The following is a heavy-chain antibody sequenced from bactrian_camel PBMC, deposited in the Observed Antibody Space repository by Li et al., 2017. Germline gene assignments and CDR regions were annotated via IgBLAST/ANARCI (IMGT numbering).Heavy chain of an antibody. Sequence: HVQLVESGGGLVQPWGPLRLPCAASGFTFSESLMSWVRQAPGKEREAVATIYSEDRRSYYLDSVKGRFTISLDNAKATLYLQMNSLKTEDTALYYCATDDDTVVAGADFGYWGQGTQVTVS. CDR1: GFTFSESL. D-gene: IGHD6*01. V-gene: IGHV3-2*01. CDR2: IYSEDRRS. J-gene: IGHJ6*01. CDR3: ATDDDTVVAGADFGY.